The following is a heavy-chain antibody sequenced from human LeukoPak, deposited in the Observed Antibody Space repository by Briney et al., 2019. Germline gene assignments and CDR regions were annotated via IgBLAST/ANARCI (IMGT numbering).Heavy chain of an antibody. D-gene: IGHD2-15*01. CDR1: GGSISSYY. CDR3: ARVGYCSGGGCYGLDY. CDR2: IYYSGST. Sequence: SETLSLTCTVSGGSISSYYWSWIRQPPGKGLEWIGYIYYSGSTNYNPSLKSRVTISVDTSKNQFSLKLRSVTAADTAVYYCARVGYCSGGGCYGLDYWSQGTLVTVSS. V-gene: IGHV4-59*01. J-gene: IGHJ4*02.